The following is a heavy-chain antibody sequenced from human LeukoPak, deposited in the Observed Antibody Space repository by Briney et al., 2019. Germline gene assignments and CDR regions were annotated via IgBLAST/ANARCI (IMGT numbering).Heavy chain of an antibody. J-gene: IGHJ4*02. CDR3: ARQQSYSSSWLGY. Sequence: GESLKISCKGSGYSFVSYWIAWVRQMPGKGLEWMGIIYPGDSKTRYSPSLQGQVSISADKSISTAYLQWSSLKASDTAMYFCARQQSYSSSWLGYWGQGSLVTVSS. CDR1: GYSFVSYW. CDR2: IYPGDSKT. V-gene: IGHV5-51*01. D-gene: IGHD6-13*01.